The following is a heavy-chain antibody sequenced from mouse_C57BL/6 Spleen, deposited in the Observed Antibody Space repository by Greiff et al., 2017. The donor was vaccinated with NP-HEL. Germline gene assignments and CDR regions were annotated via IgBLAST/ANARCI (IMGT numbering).Heavy chain of an antibody. Sequence: DVHLVESGGDLVKPGGSLKLSCAASGFTFSSYGMSWVRQTPDKRLEWVATISSGGSYTYYPDSVKGRFTISRDNAKNTLYLQMSSLKSEDTAMYYCARQGHYGSSYFDYWGQGTTLTVSS. D-gene: IGHD1-1*01. CDR3: ARQGHYGSSYFDY. CDR2: ISSGGSYT. J-gene: IGHJ2*01. V-gene: IGHV5-6*01. CDR1: GFTFSSYG.